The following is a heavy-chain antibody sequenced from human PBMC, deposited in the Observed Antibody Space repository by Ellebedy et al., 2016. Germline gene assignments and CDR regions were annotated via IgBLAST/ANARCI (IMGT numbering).Heavy chain of an antibody. V-gene: IGHV3-23*01. Sequence: GGSLRLSCTASGFTFTTYPMTWVRQVPGKGLEWVSTITPQSYNTYYPDSVKGRFTISRSNSQSTLYLHMDNVRSEDTALYFCAKDEEKYYDSGSYFRYWGQGILVTVSS. D-gene: IGHD3-10*01. CDR1: GFTFTTYP. CDR2: ITPQSYNT. CDR3: AKDEEKYYDSGSYFRY. J-gene: IGHJ4*02.